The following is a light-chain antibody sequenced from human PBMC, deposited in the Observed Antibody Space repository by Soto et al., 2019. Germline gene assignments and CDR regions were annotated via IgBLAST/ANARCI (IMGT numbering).Light chain of an antibody. CDR1: QAVNTR. V-gene: IGKV3D-11*03. CDR3: QQYGDSPRT. Sequence: EIVLTQSPATLSSFPGDRVTLSCRASQAVNTRLAWYQHKPGQAPRLLIYLASNRAAGVPARFSGSGSGTDFTLTISDVEPEDFAVYYCQQYGDSPRTFGQGTRLETK. CDR2: LAS. J-gene: IGKJ5*01.